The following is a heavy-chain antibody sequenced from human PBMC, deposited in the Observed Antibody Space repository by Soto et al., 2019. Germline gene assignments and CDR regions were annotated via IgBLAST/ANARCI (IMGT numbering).Heavy chain of an antibody. J-gene: IGHJ3*01. D-gene: IGHD3-22*01. Sequence: GGSLRLSCAVSGFTVSNNYMSWVRQAPGKGLEGVSVIYSGGYTAYADSVQGRFTISRDNAKNSVYLQMNSLRADDTAVYYCARVVYFDRSAYGLWGQGTMVTVSS. V-gene: IGHV3-53*01. CDR1: GFTVSNNY. CDR2: IYSGGYT. CDR3: ARVVYFDRSAYGL.